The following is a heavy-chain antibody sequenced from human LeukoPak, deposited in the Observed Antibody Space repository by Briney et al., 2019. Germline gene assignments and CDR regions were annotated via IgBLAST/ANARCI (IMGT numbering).Heavy chain of an antibody. CDR3: ARFGVDYDMDV. J-gene: IGHJ6*02. Sequence: SETLSLTCTVSGGSISGHYWTWIRQPPGKGLEWIRQIHYSGRPDYNPSLKSRVTISVDTSKNQLSLKVISVTGADTAVYYCARFGVDYDMDVWGQGTTVTVSS. V-gene: IGHV4-59*11. CDR2: IHYSGRP. D-gene: IGHD3-16*01. CDR1: GGSISGHY.